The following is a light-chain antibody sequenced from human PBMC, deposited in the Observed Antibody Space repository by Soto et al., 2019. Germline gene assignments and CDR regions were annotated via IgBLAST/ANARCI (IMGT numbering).Light chain of an antibody. Sequence: QSVVTQPPSVSGAAGQRVTISCTGSSSNIGAGYDVHGYQQLPGTAPKLLIYGNSNRPSGVPDRFSGSKSGTSASLAITGLQAEDEADYYCQSYDSSLSGWVFGGGTKLTVL. CDR3: QSYDSSLSGWV. J-gene: IGLJ3*02. CDR1: SSNIGAGYD. CDR2: GNS. V-gene: IGLV1-40*01.